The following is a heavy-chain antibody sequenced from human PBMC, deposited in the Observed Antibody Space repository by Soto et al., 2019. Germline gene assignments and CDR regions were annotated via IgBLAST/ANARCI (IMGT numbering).Heavy chain of an antibody. CDR3: AKEIGITGTTFNYYYYGMDV. Sequence: GGSLRLSCAASGFTFSSYGMHWVRQAPGKGLEWVAVISYDGSNKYYADSVKGRFTISRDNSKNTLYLQMNSLRAEDTAVYYCAKEIGITGTTFNYYYYGMDVWGQGTTVTVSS. D-gene: IGHD1-7*01. CDR1: GFTFSSYG. CDR2: ISYDGSNK. V-gene: IGHV3-30*18. J-gene: IGHJ6*02.